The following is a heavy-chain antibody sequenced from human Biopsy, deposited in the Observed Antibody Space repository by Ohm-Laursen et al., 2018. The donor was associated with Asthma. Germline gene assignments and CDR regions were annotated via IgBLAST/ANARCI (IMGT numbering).Heavy chain of an antibody. CDR2: INAGDGNT. D-gene: IGHD3-9*01. Sequence: SANVSCKASGYTFMHFAIHWVRHAPGQRLEWMGWINAGDGNTKYSQKFQGRVTITRDTSASTAYMDLRSLRSEDTAMYYCARTYYDFLTGQVNDAFALWGQGTMVTVSS. V-gene: IGHV1-3*01. J-gene: IGHJ3*01. CDR1: GYTFMHFA. CDR3: ARTYYDFLTGQVNDAFAL.